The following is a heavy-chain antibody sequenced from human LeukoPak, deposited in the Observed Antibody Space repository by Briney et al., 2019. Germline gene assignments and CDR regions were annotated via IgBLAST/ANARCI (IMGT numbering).Heavy chain of an antibody. J-gene: IGHJ4*02. CDR3: ARHRPFGGYSYVSDPVLYYFDY. Sequence: GESLKISCKGSGYSFTSYWIGWVRQMPGKGLEWMGIIYPGDSDTRYSPSFQGQVTISADESISTAYLQWSSLKASDTAMYYCARHRPFGGYSYVSDPVLYYFDYWGQGTLVTVSS. CDR2: IYPGDSDT. CDR1: GYSFTSYW. V-gene: IGHV5-51*01. D-gene: IGHD5-18*01.